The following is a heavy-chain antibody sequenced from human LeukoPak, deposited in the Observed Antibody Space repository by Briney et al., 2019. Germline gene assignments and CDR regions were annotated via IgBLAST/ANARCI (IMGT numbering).Heavy chain of an antibody. D-gene: IGHD2-15*01. CDR2: IYYSGST. CDR3: ARDKKALYCSGGSCPLGWFDP. V-gene: IGHV4-59*01. CDR1: GVSISSNY. J-gene: IGHJ5*02. Sequence: PSQTLSLTCTVSGVSISSNYWSWIRQPPGKGLEWIGYIYYSGSTNYNPSLKSRVTISVDTSKNQFSLKLSSVTAADTAVYYCARDKKALYCSGGSCPLGWFDPWGQGTLVTVSS.